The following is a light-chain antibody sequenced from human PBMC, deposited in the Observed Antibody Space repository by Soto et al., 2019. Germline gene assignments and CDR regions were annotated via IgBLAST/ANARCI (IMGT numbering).Light chain of an antibody. CDR2: AAS. J-gene: IGKJ4*01. CDR3: QQSYSTPLT. Sequence: DIQMTQSPSSLSASVGDRVTITCLASQSISSYLNWCQQKPGKAPKLLIYAASSLQSGVPSRFSGSGSGTDFTLTISSLQPEDFGTYYCQQSYSTPLTFGGGTKVEIK. CDR1: QSISSY. V-gene: IGKV1-39*01.